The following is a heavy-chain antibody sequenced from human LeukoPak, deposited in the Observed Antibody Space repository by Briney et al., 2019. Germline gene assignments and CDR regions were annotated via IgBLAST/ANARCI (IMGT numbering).Heavy chain of an antibody. CDR2: MNPNSGNT. V-gene: IGHV1-8*03. CDR1: GYTFTSYD. Sequence: ASVKVSCKASGYTFTSYDINWVRQATGQGLEWMGWMNPNSGNTGYAQKFQGRVTITRNTSISTAYMELSSLRSEDTAVYYCARNAVIAAAGDNWFDPWGQGTLVTVSS. J-gene: IGHJ5*02. D-gene: IGHD6-13*01. CDR3: ARNAVIAAAGDNWFDP.